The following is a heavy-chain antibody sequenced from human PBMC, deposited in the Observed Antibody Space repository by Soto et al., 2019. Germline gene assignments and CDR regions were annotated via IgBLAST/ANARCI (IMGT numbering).Heavy chain of an antibody. CDR3: ARGFYEDIVATTRPRYFDY. CDR2: INHSGST. V-gene: IGHV4-34*01. D-gene: IGHD5-12*01. J-gene: IGHJ4*02. CDR1: GGSFSGYY. Sequence: SETLSLTCAVYGGSFSGYYWSWIRQPPGKGLEWIGEINHSGSTNYNPSLKSRVTISVDTSKNQFSLKLSSVTAADTAVYYCARGFYEDIVATTRPRYFDYWGQGTLVTVSS.